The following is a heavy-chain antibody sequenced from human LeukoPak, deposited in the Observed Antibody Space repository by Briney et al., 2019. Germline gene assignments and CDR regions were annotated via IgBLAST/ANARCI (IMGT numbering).Heavy chain of an antibody. CDR3: VREPWALNVEYANSSEVDESGWFDP. Sequence: PGGSLRLSCAVSGFTFSHYWMSWVRQAPGKGLEWVANINQDGTEKYYVDSVKGRFTISRDNAKNSLYLQMNSLRVEDTAIYYCVREPWALNVEYANSSEVDESGWFDPWGQGTLVTVSS. CDR1: GFTFSHYW. J-gene: IGHJ5*02. D-gene: IGHD2-8*01. V-gene: IGHV3-7*01. CDR2: INQDGTEK.